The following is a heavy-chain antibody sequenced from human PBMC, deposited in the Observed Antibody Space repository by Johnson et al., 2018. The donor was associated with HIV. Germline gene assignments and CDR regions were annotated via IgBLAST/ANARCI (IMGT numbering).Heavy chain of an antibody. D-gene: IGHD6-25*01. CDR3: SRTFRMAAYGGSDAFDI. V-gene: IGHV3-30*02. CDR1: GFTFSNYG. J-gene: IGHJ3*02. CDR2: IRYDGSNK. Sequence: QVQLVESGGGLVKPGGSLRLSCAASGFTFSNYGMHWVRQAPGKGLKWVAFIRYDGSNKYYADSVKGRFTISRDNSKNTLYLQMNSLRAEDTAVYYCSRTFRMAAYGGSDAFDIWGQGTMVTVSS.